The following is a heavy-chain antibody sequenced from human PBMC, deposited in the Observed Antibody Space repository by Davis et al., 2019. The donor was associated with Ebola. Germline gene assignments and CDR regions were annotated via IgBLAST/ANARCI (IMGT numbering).Heavy chain of an antibody. CDR3: ARGFSHDY. V-gene: IGHV3-33*01. Sequence: GESLKISCAASGFTFSSYGMHWVRQAPGKGLEWVAVIWYDGSNKYYADSVKGRFTISRDNSKNSLYVEMNSLRDEDTALYYCARGFSHDYWGQGTLVTVAS. CDR2: IWYDGSNK. J-gene: IGHJ4*02. CDR1: GFTFSSYG.